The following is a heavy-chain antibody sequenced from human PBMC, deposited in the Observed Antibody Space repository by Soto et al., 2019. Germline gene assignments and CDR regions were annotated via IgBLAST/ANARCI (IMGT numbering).Heavy chain of an antibody. CDR2: FSLSGTT. J-gene: IGHJ4*02. CDR3: ARGMTPPGAPAWYYFDS. CDR1: GASIAGSSY. Sequence: TLSLTCSVSGASIAGSSYWSWIRQPAGKGLEWIGRFSLSGTTNYSPSLRSRVTMSADVSKNQFSLRLTSVTAADTALYYCARGMTPPGAPAWYYFDSWGQGTLVTVSS. V-gene: IGHV4-4*07. D-gene: IGHD2-8*02.